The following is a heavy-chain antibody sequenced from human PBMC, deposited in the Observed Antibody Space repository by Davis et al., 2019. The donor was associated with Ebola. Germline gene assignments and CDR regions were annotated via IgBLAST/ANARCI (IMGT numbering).Heavy chain of an antibody. Sequence: PGGSLRLSCAASGFTFSSYWMSWVRQAPGKGLEWVANIKQDGSEKYYVDSVKGRFTISRDNAKNSLYLQMNSLRAEDTAVYYCAREVESYYYYMDVWGQGTLVTVSS. CDR3: AREVESYYYYMDV. CDR1: GFTFSSYW. V-gene: IGHV3-7*01. CDR2: IKQDGSEK. J-gene: IGHJ6*03.